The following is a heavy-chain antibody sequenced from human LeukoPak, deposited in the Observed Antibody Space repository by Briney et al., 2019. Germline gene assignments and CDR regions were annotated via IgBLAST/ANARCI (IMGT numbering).Heavy chain of an antibody. CDR1: GGSFSGYY. Sequence: SETLSLTCAVYGGSFSGYYWSWIRQPPGKGLEWIGEINHSGSTNYNPSLKSRVTISVDTSKNQFSLKLSSVTAADTAVYYCATGTTHYWGQGTLVTVSS. J-gene: IGHJ4*02. V-gene: IGHV4-34*01. CDR2: INHSGST. D-gene: IGHD1-7*01. CDR3: ATGTTHY.